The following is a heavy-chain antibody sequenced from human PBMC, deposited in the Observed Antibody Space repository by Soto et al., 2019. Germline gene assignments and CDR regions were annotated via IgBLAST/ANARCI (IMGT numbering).Heavy chain of an antibody. CDR1: GFTFSSYG. CDR2: ISYDGSNK. CDR3: AKDCSGGSCYWFDP. D-gene: IGHD2-15*01. V-gene: IGHV3-30*18. J-gene: IGHJ5*02. Sequence: QVQLVESGGGVVQPGRSLRLSCAASGFTFSSYGMHWVRQAPGKGLEWVAVISYDGSNKYYADSVKGRFTISRDNSKNTLYLQMNSLRADDTAVYYCAKDCSGGSCYWFDPWGQGTLVTVSS.